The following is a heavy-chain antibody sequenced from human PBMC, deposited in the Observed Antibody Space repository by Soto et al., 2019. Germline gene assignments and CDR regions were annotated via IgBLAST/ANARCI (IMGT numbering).Heavy chain of an antibody. Sequence: GGSLRLSCAASGFTFSNYAMHWVRQAPGKGLEWVAVISYDGSNKYYADSVKGRFTISRDNSKNTLYLQMDSLRTEDTAVYYCARPYSSGWSYGMDVWGQGTTVTVSS. V-gene: IGHV3-30*19. J-gene: IGHJ6*02. CDR2: ISYDGSNK. D-gene: IGHD6-19*01. CDR3: ARPYSSGWSYGMDV. CDR1: GFTFSNYA.